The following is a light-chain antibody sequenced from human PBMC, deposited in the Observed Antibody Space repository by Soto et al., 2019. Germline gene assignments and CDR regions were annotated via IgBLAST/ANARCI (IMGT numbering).Light chain of an antibody. CDR2: DVS. J-gene: IGLJ2*01. Sequence: QSVLTQPASVSGSPGQSITISCTGTSSDVGGYNYVSWYQQHPVKAPKLIIYDVSNRPSGVSNRFSGSKSGNTASLTISGLQAEDEADYYCSSYTSSSTRLLFGGGTKLTVL. CDR1: SSDVGGYNY. V-gene: IGLV2-14*01. CDR3: SSYTSSSTRLL.